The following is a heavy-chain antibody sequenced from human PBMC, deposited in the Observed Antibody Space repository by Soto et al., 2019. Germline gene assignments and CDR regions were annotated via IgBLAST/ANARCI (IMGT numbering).Heavy chain of an antibody. J-gene: IGHJ4*02. CDR2: INHSGST. CDR3: ARRVTPNRYCSSTSCSPGIAAAGNPKSKQHSKFDY. V-gene: IGHV4-34*01. Sequence: PSGTLSITCAVYGGSFSVYYCSWILQPPGKGLEWIGEINHSGSTNYNPSLKSRVTISVDTSKNQFSLKLSSVTAADTAVYYCARRVTPNRYCSSTSCSPGIAAAGNPKSKQHSKFDYWGQGTLVTVSS. CDR1: GGSFSVYY. D-gene: IGHD2-2*01.